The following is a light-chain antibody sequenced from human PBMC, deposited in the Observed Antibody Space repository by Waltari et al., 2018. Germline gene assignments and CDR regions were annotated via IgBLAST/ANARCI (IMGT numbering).Light chain of an antibody. Sequence: IQLTQSPSSLSASLGDRVTITCRASQNIDIYLNWYQQRPGKAPNVLISVASNLRSGVPSRFSGSGSGTVFTRTINKLQPEDLATYYCQQSYSIATFGQGTKLEMK. V-gene: IGKV1-39*01. J-gene: IGKJ2*01. CDR3: QQSYSIAT. CDR1: QNIDIY. CDR2: VAS.